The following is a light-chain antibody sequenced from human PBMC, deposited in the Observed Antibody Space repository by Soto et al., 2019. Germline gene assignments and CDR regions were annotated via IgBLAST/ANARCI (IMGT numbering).Light chain of an antibody. CDR3: QQLNSYPPALT. CDR1: QGISSY. J-gene: IGKJ4*01. CDR2: AAS. V-gene: IGKV1-9*01. Sequence: IQLTQSPSSLSASVGDRVTITCRASQGISSYLAWYQQKPGKAPKLLIYAASTLQSGVPSRFSGSGSGTDFTLTISSLQTEDFAPYYCQQLNSYPPALTFGGGTKVEIK.